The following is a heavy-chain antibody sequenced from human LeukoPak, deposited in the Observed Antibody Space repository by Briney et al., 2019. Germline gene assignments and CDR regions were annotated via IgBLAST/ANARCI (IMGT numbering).Heavy chain of an antibody. CDR3: SSNSDDHHYYYMDV. D-gene: IGHD2-2*01. J-gene: IGHJ6*03. CDR2: THYSGST. CDR1: GGSISSSSYY. V-gene: IGHV4-39*01. Sequence: SETLSLTCTVSGGSISSSSYYWGWIRQPPGKGLEWIGTTHYSGSTYYNPSLKSRVTISVDTSKNPFSLKLSSVAAADTAVYYCSSNSDDHHYYYMDVWGKGTTVTVSS.